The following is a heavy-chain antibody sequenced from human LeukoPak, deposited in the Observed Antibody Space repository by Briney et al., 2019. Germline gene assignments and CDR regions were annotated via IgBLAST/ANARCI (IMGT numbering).Heavy chain of an antibody. CDR2: LNHSGST. Sequence: SETLSLTWAVYGXSFSGYYWSWIRQPPGKGLEWIGELNHSGSTNYNPSLKSRVTISVDTSKNQFSLKLSSVTAADTAVYYCARFPTTVTTDYYYGMDVWGQGTTVTVSS. D-gene: IGHD4-17*01. V-gene: IGHV4-34*01. J-gene: IGHJ6*02. CDR3: ARFPTTVTTDYYYGMDV. CDR1: GXSFSGYY.